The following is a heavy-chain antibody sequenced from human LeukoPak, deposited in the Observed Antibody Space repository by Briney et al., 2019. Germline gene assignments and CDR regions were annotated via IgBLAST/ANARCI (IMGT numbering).Heavy chain of an antibody. V-gene: IGHV4-39*01. CDR3: ARPPLCRGGTCNDY. Sequence: SETLSLTCTVSGASISSSSFYWGWIRQPPGKGLEWIVSINYRGSTHYNPSLKSRVTISVDPSNNQFSLKLTSMTAADTAVYYCARPPLCRGGTCNDYWGQGTLVTVSS. CDR1: GASISSSSFY. CDR2: INYRGST. D-gene: IGHD2-15*01. J-gene: IGHJ4*02.